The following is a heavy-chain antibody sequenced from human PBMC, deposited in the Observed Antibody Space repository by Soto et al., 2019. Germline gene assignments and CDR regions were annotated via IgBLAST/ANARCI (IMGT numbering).Heavy chain of an antibody. CDR3: AREANYYDRSGEWFDP. CDR1: GGTFSSYA. Sequence: QVQLVQSGAEVKKPGSSVKVSCKASGGTFSSYAISWVRQAPGQGLEWMGGIIPIVGTANYAQKFQGRVTITEDESTSTTYMGPSRLRSENTAVYYCAREANYYDRSGEWFDPWGQGTLVTVSS. D-gene: IGHD3-22*01. J-gene: IGHJ5*02. CDR2: IIPIVGTA. V-gene: IGHV1-69*01.